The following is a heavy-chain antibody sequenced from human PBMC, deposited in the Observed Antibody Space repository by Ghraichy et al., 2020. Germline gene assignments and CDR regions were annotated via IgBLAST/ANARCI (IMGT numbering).Heavy chain of an antibody. D-gene: IGHD4-11*01. CDR1: GFIFSSYA. V-gene: IGHV3-23*01. CDR3: AKDGSTVWSIDY. Sequence: GGSLRLSCAASGFIFSSYAMSWVRQAPGKGLEWVSAISGSGGSTYYADSVKGRFTISRDNSKNTLYLQMNSLRAEDTAIYYCAKDGSTVWSIDYWGQGTLVTVSS. J-gene: IGHJ4*02. CDR2: ISGSGGST.